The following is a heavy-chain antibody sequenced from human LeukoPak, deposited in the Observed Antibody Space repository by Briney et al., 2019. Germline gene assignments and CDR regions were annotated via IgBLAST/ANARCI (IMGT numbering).Heavy chain of an antibody. D-gene: IGHD2-2*02. V-gene: IGHV4-34*01. J-gene: IGHJ6*03. CDR3: ARLPGYCSSTSCYTNPYYYYYYMDV. CDR1: GGSFSGYY. CDR2: INHSGST. Sequence: PSETLSLTCAVYGGSFSGYYWSWIRQPPGKGLEWIGEINHSGSTNYNTSLKSRVTISVDTSKNQFSLKLSSVTAADTAVYYCARLPGYCSSTSCYTNPYYYYYYMDVWGKGTTVTVSS.